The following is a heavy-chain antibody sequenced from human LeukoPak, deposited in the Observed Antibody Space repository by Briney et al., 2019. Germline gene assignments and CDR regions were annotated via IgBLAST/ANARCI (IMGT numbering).Heavy chain of an antibody. CDR2: IHPSTGTP. D-gene: IGHD3-16*02. CDR3: ARAHQRLGGLSLPDY. V-gene: IGHV7-4-1*02. CDR1: GYTFTNYA. J-gene: IGHJ4*02. Sequence: GASVKVSCKASGYTFTNYAMNWVRQAPGQGLEWMGWIHPSTGTPTYAQGFTGRFVFSLDTSVSTSYLQISSLKAEDTAVYYCARAHQRLGGLSLPDYWGQGTLVTASS.